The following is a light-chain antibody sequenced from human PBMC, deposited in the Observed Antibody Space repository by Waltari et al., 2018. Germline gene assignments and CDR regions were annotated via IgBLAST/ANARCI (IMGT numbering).Light chain of an antibody. CDR1: QDISHY. Sequence: DIQLTQSPSFLSASVGDRVTITCRASQDISHYLAWYHLRPGKAPKLLIYAASTLQGGVPSRFSGSGSGTDFTLTINSLQPEDFATYYCEHFNNYPLTFGGGTKVEIK. CDR3: EHFNNYPLT. J-gene: IGKJ4*01. CDR2: AAS. V-gene: IGKV1-9*01.